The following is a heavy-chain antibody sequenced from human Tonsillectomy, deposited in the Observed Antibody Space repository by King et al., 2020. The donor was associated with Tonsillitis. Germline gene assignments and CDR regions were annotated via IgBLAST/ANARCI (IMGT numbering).Heavy chain of an antibody. Sequence: VQLVESGGGVVQPGRSLRLSCAASGFTFSSYGMHWVRQAPGKGLEWVAVISHDGSNKYYVDSVKGRFTISRDNSKNTLYLEMNSLRAEDTAVYYCAKAEGEEHYYYYYGMDVWGQGTTVTVSS. CDR2: ISHDGSNK. CDR1: GFTFSSYG. CDR3: AKAEGEEHYYYYYGMDV. V-gene: IGHV3-30*18. J-gene: IGHJ6*02. D-gene: IGHD1-26*01.